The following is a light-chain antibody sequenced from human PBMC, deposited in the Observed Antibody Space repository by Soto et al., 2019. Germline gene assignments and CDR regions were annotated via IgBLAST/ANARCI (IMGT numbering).Light chain of an antibody. CDR3: ISYTTTNTYV. V-gene: IGLV2-14*01. CDR2: LVT. Sequence: ALTQPATVSASPGQSITISCTGTSSDVGGHNFVSWYQHHPGKAPRLIIFLVTNRPSGVSNRFSASKSGSTASLTISGLQAEDEADYYCISYTTTNTYVFGTGTKVTVL. CDR1: SSDVGGHNF. J-gene: IGLJ1*01.